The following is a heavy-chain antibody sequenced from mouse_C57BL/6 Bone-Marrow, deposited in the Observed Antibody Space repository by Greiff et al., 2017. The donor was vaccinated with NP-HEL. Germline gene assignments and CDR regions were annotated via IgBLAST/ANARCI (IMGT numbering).Heavy chain of an antibody. CDR3: TSDYYGSSCYWYFDV. J-gene: IGHJ1*03. CDR1: GFNIKDDY. V-gene: IGHV14-4*01. Sequence: EVQLQQSGAELVRPGASVKLSCTASGFNIKDDYMHWVKQRPEQGLEWIGWIDPENGDTEYASKFQGKATITADTSSNTAYLQLSSLTSEDTAVYYCTSDYYGSSCYWYFDVWGTGTTVTVSS. D-gene: IGHD1-1*01. CDR2: IDPENGDT.